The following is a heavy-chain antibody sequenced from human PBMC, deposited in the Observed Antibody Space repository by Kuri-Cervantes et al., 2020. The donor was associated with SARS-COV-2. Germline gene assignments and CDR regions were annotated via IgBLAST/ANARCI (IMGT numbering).Heavy chain of an antibody. CDR3: ARTPTPRRDAEWLLVFDS. CDR1: GGSFSGYY. J-gene: IGHJ4*02. CDR2: INHSGST. V-gene: IGHV4-34*01. Sequence: SETLSLTCTVYGGSFSGYYWSWIRQPPGKGLEWIGEINHSGSTNYNPSLKSRVTISVDTSKNQFSLKLSSVTAADTAVYYCARTPTPRRDAEWLLVFDSWGQGTLVTVSS. D-gene: IGHD3-3*01.